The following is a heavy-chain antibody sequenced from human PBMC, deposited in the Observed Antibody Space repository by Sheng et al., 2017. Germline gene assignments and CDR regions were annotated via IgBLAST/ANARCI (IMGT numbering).Heavy chain of an antibody. V-gene: IGHV1-69*18. CDR2: INNGNNP. D-gene: IGHD6-19*01. CDR1: GGTFNAFA. CDR3: AKDHPSSGWPTFEY. Sequence: QVQLVQSGAEVKTPGSSVQVACKFSGGTFNAFAFCWVRQAPGQGLEWVASINNGNNPYYSDSVKGRFTISRDVSKNMMFMEMNSLRVDDTALYYCAKDHPSSGWPTFEYWGRGTLVIVSS. J-gene: IGHJ4*02.